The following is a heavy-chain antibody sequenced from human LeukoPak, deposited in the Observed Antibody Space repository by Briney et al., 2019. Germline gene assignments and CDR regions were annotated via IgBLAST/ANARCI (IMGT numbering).Heavy chain of an antibody. CDR1: ELTFSSFW. CDR3: ARGYYSASRIDY. CDR2: INSDGSTT. J-gene: IGHJ4*02. V-gene: IGHV3-74*01. D-gene: IGHD2-2*01. Sequence: GGSLRLSCAASELTFSSFWMHWVRGAPGKGREWFPRINSDGSTTTYADSVKGRLTISRDNAKNTLYLQMNSLRAEDTAVYYCARGYYSASRIDYWGQGALVTISS.